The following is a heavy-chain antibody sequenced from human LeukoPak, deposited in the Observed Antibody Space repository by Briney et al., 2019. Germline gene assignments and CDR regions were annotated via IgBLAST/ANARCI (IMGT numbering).Heavy chain of an antibody. CDR1: GFSFSGSA. D-gene: IGHD2-2*01. Sequence: GGSLRLSCAASGFSFSGSAIHWVRQAPGKGLEWVGRIRGAGYSDAPAYVASVRGRFTISRDDSKSTAYLRMNSLKAEDTAVYYCTVPASGGNWFDPWGPGTLVTVSS. CDR2: IRGAGYSDAP. J-gene: IGHJ5*02. V-gene: IGHV3-73*01. CDR3: TVPASGGNWFDP.